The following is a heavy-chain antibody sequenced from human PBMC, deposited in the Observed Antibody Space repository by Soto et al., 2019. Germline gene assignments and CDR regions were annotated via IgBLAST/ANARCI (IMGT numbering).Heavy chain of an antibody. J-gene: IGHJ6*04. CDR2: IHPSGGST. D-gene: IGHD4-17*01. CDR1: GYTITIYH. Sequence: VXVNVYCKASGYTITIYHMHCVRQTNGQCPEWMGIIHPSGGSTSYAQKFQGRVTMTRDTSTSTVYMELSSLRSEDTAVYYCARIISGHTVYYGMDVWGKGTTVTVSS. CDR3: ARIISGHTVYYGMDV. V-gene: IGHV1-46*01.